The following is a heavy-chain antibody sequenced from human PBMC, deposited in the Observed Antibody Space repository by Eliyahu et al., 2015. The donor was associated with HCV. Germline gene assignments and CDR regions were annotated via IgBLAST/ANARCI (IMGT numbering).Heavy chain of an antibody. CDR3: ARAHTIFGVGGHYGMDV. V-gene: IGHV3-21*01. CDR2: ISSSSSYI. D-gene: IGHD3-3*01. Sequence: EVQLVESGGGLVKPGGSLRLSCAASGXTFSXYSMNWVRQAPGKGLEWVSSISSSSSYIYYADSVKGRFTISRDNAKNSLYLQMNSLRAEDTAVYYCARAHTIFGVGGHYGMDVWGQGTTVTVSS. J-gene: IGHJ6*02. CDR1: GXTFSXYS.